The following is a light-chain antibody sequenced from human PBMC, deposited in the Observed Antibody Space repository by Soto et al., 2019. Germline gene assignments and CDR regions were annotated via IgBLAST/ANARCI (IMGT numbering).Light chain of an antibody. CDR2: RGS. J-gene: IGKJ5*01. V-gene: IGKV2-28*01. CDR1: QSPLHYNGNNY. CDR3: VRDLKST. Sequence: DIVMTQSPLSLPVTPGELASISCRSSQSPLHYNGNNYLDWFLQKPGQSPQLLINRGSNGASGGPDRFSGRGSGPEFTLKISRVEAEHVAVYYGVRDLKSTFSHGKRLDI.